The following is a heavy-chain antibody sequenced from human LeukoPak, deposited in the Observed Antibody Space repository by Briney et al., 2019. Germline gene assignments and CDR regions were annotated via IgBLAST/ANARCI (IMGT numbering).Heavy chain of an antibody. Sequence: SGPALVKPTQTLTLTCTFSGFSPSTSGMCVSWIRQPPGKALEWLARIDWDDDKYYSTSLKTRLTISKDTSKNQVVLTMTNMDPVDTATYYCARILYYYDSSGPDAFDIWGQGTMVTVSS. J-gene: IGHJ3*02. CDR1: GFSPSTSGMC. V-gene: IGHV2-70*11. CDR2: IDWDDDK. CDR3: ARILYYYDSSGPDAFDI. D-gene: IGHD3-22*01.